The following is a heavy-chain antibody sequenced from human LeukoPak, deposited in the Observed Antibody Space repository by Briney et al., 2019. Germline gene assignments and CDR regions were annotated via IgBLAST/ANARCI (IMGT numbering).Heavy chain of an antibody. CDR2: IWQDGDKK. V-gene: IGHV3-33*06. Sequence: GGSLRLSCVASGFTFNNYAMHWVRQAPGKGLEWLAIIWQDGDKKEYGDSVRGRFTVSRGNSKNTLYLQMNSLRAEDTAFYYCAKDRGPDMAVVDFIDHWGQGTLVAVSS. D-gene: IGHD2-2*01. J-gene: IGHJ4*02. CDR1: GFTFNNYA. CDR3: AKDRGPDMAVVDFIDH.